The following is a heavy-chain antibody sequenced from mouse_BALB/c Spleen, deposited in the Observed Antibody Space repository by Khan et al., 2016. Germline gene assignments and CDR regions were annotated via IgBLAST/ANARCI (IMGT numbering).Heavy chain of an antibody. Sequence: QVQLQQPGPGLVQPSQSLSITCTVSGFSLTSYGIHWVRQSPGKGLEWLGVLWSGRSTDSNAGFISRLCISKVNSKSPVFFKMNSLQPHVTPIYFCGRSPLYYGSRSYAMDYWGQGTTVTVSS. D-gene: IGHD1-1*01. CDR2: LWSGRST. V-gene: IGHV2-2*01. CDR3: GRSPLYYGSRSYAMDY. J-gene: IGHJ4*01. CDR1: GFSLTSYG.